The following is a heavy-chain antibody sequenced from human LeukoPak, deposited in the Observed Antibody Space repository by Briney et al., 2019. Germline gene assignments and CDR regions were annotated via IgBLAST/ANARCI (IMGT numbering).Heavy chain of an antibody. Sequence: PGGSLRLSCAASGFTFSSFTMNWVRQAPGKGLEWIGEINHSGSTNYNPSLKSRVTISVDTSKNQFSLKLSSVTAADTAVYYCARLTTRPSYYYGSGSYSDTKLGDWLYDPWGQGTLVTVSS. D-gene: IGHD3-10*01. CDR2: INHSGST. CDR1: GFTFSSFT. V-gene: IGHV4-34*01. CDR3: ARLTTRPSYYYGSGSYSDTKLGDWLYDP. J-gene: IGHJ5*02.